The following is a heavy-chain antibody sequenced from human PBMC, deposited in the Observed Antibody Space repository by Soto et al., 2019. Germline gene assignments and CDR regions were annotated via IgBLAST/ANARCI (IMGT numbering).Heavy chain of an antibody. V-gene: IGHV3-30*18. CDR1: GFTFSSYG. D-gene: IGHD4-17*01. CDR2: ISYDGSNK. J-gene: IGHJ4*02. Sequence: QVQLVESGGGVVQPGRSLRLSCAASGFTFSSYGMHWVRQAPGKGLEWVAVISYDGSNKYYADSVKGRFTISRDNSKNTLYLQMNSLRAEDTAVYYCAKEDYGWGQGTLVTVSS. CDR3: AKEDYG.